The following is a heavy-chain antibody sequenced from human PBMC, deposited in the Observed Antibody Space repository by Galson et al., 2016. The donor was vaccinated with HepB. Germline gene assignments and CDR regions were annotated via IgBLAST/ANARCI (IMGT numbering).Heavy chain of an antibody. CDR2: IKSKTDGGTT. J-gene: IGHJ6*02. D-gene: IGHD1-1*01. CDR1: GFTFSNAW. Sequence: SLRLSCAGSGFTFSNAWMSWVRQAPGKGLEWVGRIKSKTDGGTTDYAAPVKGRFTISRDDSKNPLYLQMNSLKTEDTAVYYCTTGGGNWALGMDVWGQGTTVTVSS. CDR3: TTGGGNWALGMDV. V-gene: IGHV3-15*01.